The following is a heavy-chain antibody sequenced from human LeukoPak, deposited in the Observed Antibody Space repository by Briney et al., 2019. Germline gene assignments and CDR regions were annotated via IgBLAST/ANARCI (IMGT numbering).Heavy chain of an antibody. J-gene: IGHJ4*02. V-gene: IGHV4-39*01. CDR1: GGSISSSSYY. CDR3: ATSGYDTSPEY. CDR2: IYYSGST. Sequence: PSETLSLTCTVSGGSISSSSYYWGWIRQPPGKGLEWIGSIYYSGSTYYNPSLKSRVTISVDTPKNQFSLKLSSVTAADTAVYYCATSGYDTSPEYWGQGTLVTVSS. D-gene: IGHD5-12*01.